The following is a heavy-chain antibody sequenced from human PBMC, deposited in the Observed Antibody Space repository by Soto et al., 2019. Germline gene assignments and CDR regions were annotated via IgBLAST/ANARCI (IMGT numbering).Heavy chain of an antibody. CDR1: GGSISSSSYY. J-gene: IGHJ4*02. V-gene: IGHV4-39*07. CDR2: IYYSGST. Sequence: PSETLSLTCTVSGGSISSSSYYWGWIRQPPGKGLEWIGSIYYSGSTYYNPYLKSRVTISVDTSKNQYSLKLSSVTAADTTVYYCARVSSSSWYYFDYWGQGTLVTVSS. D-gene: IGHD6-13*01. CDR3: ARVSSSSWYYFDY.